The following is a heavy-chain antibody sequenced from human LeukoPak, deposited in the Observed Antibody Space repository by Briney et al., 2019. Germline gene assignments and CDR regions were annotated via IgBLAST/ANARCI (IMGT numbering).Heavy chain of an antibody. V-gene: IGHV4-39*01. Sequence: SETLSLTCTVSGGSISSSNHYWGYIRQPPGKGLEWIGSIYYSGSTYYNPSLKSRVTISIDTSKNQFSLRLSSVTAADTAVYYCARVTLSTLDYWGQGTLVTVSS. CDR2: IYYSGST. D-gene: IGHD2-21*02. CDR3: ARVTLSTLDY. J-gene: IGHJ4*02. CDR1: GGSISSSNHY.